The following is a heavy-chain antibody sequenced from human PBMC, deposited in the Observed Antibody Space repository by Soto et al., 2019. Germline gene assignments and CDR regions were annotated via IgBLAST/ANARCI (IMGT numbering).Heavy chain of an antibody. J-gene: IGHJ6*01. D-gene: IGHD3-10*01. V-gene: IGHV3-64D*06. CDR3: VKGHPSLEV. CDR1: GFTFSNYA. Sequence: GGSLRLSCAASGFTFSNYAMHWVRQAPGEGLEHFSLINRDGTFTFYADSVKGRFTIARDNSKNTLYLQMNSLGGDDTAVYYCVKGHPSLEVWGQGTTVTVSS. CDR2: INRDGTFT.